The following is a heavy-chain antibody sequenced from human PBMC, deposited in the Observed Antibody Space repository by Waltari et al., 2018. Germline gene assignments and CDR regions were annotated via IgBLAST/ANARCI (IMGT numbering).Heavy chain of an antibody. D-gene: IGHD1-26*01. J-gene: IGHJ4*02. Sequence: QVQLQQWGAGRLKPSETLSLPCAVYGGSFSGYYWSWIRQPPGKGLEWIGEINHSGSTNYNPSLKSRVTISVDTSKNQFSLKLSSVTAADTAVYYCARVPSGSYHDYWGQGTLITVSS. CDR2: INHSGST. V-gene: IGHV4-34*01. CDR1: GGSFSGYY. CDR3: ARVPSGSYHDY.